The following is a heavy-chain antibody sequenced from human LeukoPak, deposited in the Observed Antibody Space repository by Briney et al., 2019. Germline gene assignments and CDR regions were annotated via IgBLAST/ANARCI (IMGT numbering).Heavy chain of an antibody. CDR3: AKGIEGSEITTRRVSDS. CDR1: GFTFSSCI. D-gene: IGHD4-11*01. Sequence: PGGSLRLSCAASGFTFSSCIMNWVRQAPGQGLEWVSIISNNGGNTYYADSVKGRFIISRDNSKNTLYLEMKSLRAEDTAIYYCAKGIEGSEITTRRVSDSWGQGTLVTVSS. CDR2: ISNNGGNT. J-gene: IGHJ5*01. V-gene: IGHV3-23*01.